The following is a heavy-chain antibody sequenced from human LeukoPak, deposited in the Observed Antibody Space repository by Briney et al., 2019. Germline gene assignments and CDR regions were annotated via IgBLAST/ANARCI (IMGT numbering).Heavy chain of an antibody. CDR3: ARGGPGFYYIWGSYRCDY. D-gene: IGHD3-16*02. Sequence: ASVKVSCKASGYTFTDYYMHWVRQAPGQGLEWMGWINPNSGGTNYAQKFQGRVTVTRDTSISTAFMDLSSLRSEDTAVYYCARGGPGFYYIWGSYRCDYWGQGTLVTVSS. V-gene: IGHV1-2*02. J-gene: IGHJ4*02. CDR2: INPNSGGT. CDR1: GYTFTDYY.